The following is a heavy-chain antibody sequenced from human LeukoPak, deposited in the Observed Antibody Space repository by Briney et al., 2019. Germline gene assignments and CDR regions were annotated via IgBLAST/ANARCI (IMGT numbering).Heavy chain of an antibody. Sequence: GGSLRLSCAASGFTFSSYWMHWVRQAPGKGLVWVSCIKSDGSSTTYADSVKGRFTISRDNAKNTLHLQMNSLRAEDTAVYYCARDSSSWYYDYWGQGSLVTVSS. V-gene: IGHV3-74*03. CDR3: ARDSSSWYYDY. CDR2: IKSDGSST. CDR1: GFTFSSYW. J-gene: IGHJ4*02. D-gene: IGHD6-13*01.